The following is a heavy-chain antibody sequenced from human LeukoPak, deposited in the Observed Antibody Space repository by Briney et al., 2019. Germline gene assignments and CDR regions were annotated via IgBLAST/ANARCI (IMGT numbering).Heavy chain of an antibody. D-gene: IGHD3-10*01. V-gene: IGHV3-48*03. Sequence: GGSLRLSCAASGFTFSSYEMNWIRQAPGKGLEWISYISNSGSTKYYADSVKGRFTISRDDAKNSLSLQMNSLRAEDTAVYYCARSGIKMVRGVIIKSPYHMDVWGKGTTVTVSS. CDR2: ISNSGSTK. CDR1: GFTFSSYE. CDR3: ARSGIKMVRGVIIKSPYHMDV. J-gene: IGHJ6*03.